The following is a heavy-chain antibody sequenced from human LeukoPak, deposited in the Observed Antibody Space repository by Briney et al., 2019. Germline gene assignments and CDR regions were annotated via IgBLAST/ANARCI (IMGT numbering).Heavy chain of an antibody. V-gene: IGHV1-18*01. CDR3: ARVARGSYGNAFDI. J-gene: IGHJ3*02. CDR1: GYTFTSYG. CDR2: ISAYNGNT. Sequence: GASVKVSCKAPGYTFTSYGISWVRQAPGQGLEWMGWISAYNGNTNYAQKLQGRVTMTTDTSTSTAYMELRSLRSDDTAVYYCARVARGSYGNAFDIWGQGTMVTVSS. D-gene: IGHD1-26*01.